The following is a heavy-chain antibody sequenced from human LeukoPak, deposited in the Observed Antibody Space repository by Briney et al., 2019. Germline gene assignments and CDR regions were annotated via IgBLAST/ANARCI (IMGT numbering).Heavy chain of an antibody. CDR3: ARGGPVAGIIDY. J-gene: IGHJ4*02. CDR2: IDHTGST. CDR1: DDSITIYY. V-gene: IGHV4-59*01. D-gene: IGHD6-19*01. Sequence: SETLSLTCTVSDDSITIYYWSWIRQPPGKGLEWIGYIDHTGSTNYNPSLKSRVTISVDTSKNQFSLKLSSVTAADTAVYYCARGGPVAGIIDYWGQGTLVTVSS.